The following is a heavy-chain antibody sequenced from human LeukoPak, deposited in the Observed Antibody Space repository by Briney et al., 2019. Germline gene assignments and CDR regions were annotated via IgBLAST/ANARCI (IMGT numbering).Heavy chain of an antibody. Sequence: PSETLSLTCTVAGGSISGYYWNWIRQSPGKGLEWIGYVFYSGTTNYNPSLESRVTMSVDTSQNQFSLKLSSVTAADTAVYYCARHESGWYLYNRFDPRGQGTQVTVSS. J-gene: IGHJ5*02. D-gene: IGHD6-19*01. CDR3: ARHESGWYLYNRFDP. V-gene: IGHV4-59*08. CDR1: GGSISGYY. CDR2: VFYSGTT.